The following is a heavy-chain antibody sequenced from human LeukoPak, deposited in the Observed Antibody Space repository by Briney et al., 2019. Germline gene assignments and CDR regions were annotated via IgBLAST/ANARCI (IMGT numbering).Heavy chain of an antibody. CDR3: VSGDFRF. D-gene: IGHD2-21*01. CDR1: GFTFSRYT. CDR2: ISEDGTNK. J-gene: IGHJ4*02. Sequence: PGRSLRLSCAVSGFTFSRYTMHWVRQAPGKGLELVTVISEDGTNKFYAESVKGRFTVSRDNSKNMLLLQMNSLRREDTAVYYCVSGDFRFWGQGTLVTVSS. V-gene: IGHV3-30*04.